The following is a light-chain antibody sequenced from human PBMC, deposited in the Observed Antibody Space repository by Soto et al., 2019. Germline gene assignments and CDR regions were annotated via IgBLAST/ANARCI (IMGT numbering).Light chain of an antibody. CDR3: QQYGSSRLT. V-gene: IGKV3-20*01. CDR1: QSVSSSY. J-gene: IGKJ4*01. Sequence: EVVLTQSPGTLSLSPGERATLSCRASQSVSSSYLARYQQKPGQAPRRLIYGASSRATGIPDRFSGSGSGTDFTLTISRLEPEDFAVYYCQQYGSSRLTFGGGTKVDIK. CDR2: GAS.